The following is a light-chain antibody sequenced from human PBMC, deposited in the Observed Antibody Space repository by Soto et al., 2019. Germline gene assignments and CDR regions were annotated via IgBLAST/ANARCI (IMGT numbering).Light chain of an antibody. J-gene: IGLJ2*01. CDR3: LTWGTGVV. CDR1: SGHSSYA. Sequence: QPVLTQSPSASASLGASVKLTCTLSSGHSSYAIAWHQQQPEKGPRYLMKLNSDGSHSKGAGIPDRFSGSSSAAERYRTISSLQSEDEADYDCLTWGTGVVFGGGTKLTVL. CDR2: LNSDGSH. V-gene: IGLV4-69*01.